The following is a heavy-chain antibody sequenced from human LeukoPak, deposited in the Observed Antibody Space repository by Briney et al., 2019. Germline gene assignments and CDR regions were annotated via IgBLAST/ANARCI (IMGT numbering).Heavy chain of an antibody. CDR3: ARVPYYYDSSDYGMDV. D-gene: IGHD3-22*01. V-gene: IGHV4-4*02. Sequence: SETLSLTCAVSGGSISSSNWWSWVRQPPGKGLEWIGEIYHGGSTNYNPSLKSRVTISVDKSKNQFSLKLSSVTAADTAVYYCARVPYYYDSSDYGMDVWGQGTTVTVSS. J-gene: IGHJ6*02. CDR2: IYHGGST. CDR1: GGSISSSNW.